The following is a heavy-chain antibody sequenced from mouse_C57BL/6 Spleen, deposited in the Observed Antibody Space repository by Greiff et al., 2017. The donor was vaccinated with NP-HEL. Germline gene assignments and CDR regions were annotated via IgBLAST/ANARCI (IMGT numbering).Heavy chain of an antibody. Sequence: EVQRVESGGGLVKPGGSLKLSCAASGFTFSSYAMSWVRQTPEKRLEWVATISDGGSYTYYPDNVKGRFTISRDNAKNNLYLQMSHLKSEDTAMYYCARDGSSYPYWYFDVWGTGTTVTVSS. D-gene: IGHD1-1*01. J-gene: IGHJ1*03. CDR2: ISDGGSYT. CDR3: ARDGSSYPYWYFDV. V-gene: IGHV5-4*01. CDR1: GFTFSSYA.